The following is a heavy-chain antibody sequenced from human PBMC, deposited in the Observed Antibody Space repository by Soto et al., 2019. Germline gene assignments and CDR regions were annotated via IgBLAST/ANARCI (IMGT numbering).Heavy chain of an antibody. CDR2: IYYSGST. Sequence: SETLSLTCAVYGGSFSGHYWSWIRQPPGKGLEWIGYIYYSGSTYYNPSLKSRVTISVDTSKNQFSLKLSSVTAADTAVYYCSRVRAGYSRTRYDYWGQGTQVTVSS. V-gene: IGHV4-34*09. D-gene: IGHD6-13*01. CDR3: SRVRAGYSRTRYDY. J-gene: IGHJ4*02. CDR1: GGSFSGHY.